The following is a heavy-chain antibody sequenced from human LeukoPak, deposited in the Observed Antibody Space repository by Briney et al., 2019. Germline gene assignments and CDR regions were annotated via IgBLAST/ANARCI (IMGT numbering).Heavy chain of an antibody. CDR2: ISAYNGNT. J-gene: IGHJ6*03. Sequence: ASVKVSCKASGYTFTGYYMHWVRQAPGQGLEWMGWISAYNGNTNYAQKLQGRVTMTTDTSTSTAYMELRSLRSDDTAVYYCARGGHWGYYMDVWGKGTTVTISS. D-gene: IGHD7-27*01. CDR3: ARGGHWGYYMDV. CDR1: GYTFTGYY. V-gene: IGHV1-18*04.